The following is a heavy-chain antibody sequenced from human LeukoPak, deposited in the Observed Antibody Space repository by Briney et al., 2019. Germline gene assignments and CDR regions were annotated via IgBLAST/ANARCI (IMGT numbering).Heavy chain of an antibody. V-gene: IGHV4-59*01. CDR3: ASMYYDILTGYYRGGFDY. CDR2: IYYSGST. D-gene: IGHD3-9*01. CDR1: GGSISSYY. J-gene: IGHJ4*02. Sequence: SETLPLTCTVSGGSISSYYWSWIRQPPGKGLEWIGYIYYSGSTNYNPSLKSRVTISVDTSKNQFSLKLSSVTAADTAVYYCASMYYDILTGYYRGGFDYWGQGTMVTVSS.